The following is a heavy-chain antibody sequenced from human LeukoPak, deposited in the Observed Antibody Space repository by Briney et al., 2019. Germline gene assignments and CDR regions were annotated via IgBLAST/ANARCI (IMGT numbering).Heavy chain of an antibody. D-gene: IGHD2-2*02. J-gene: IGHJ4*02. CDR3: ANLATIPATAIRDYFDY. V-gene: IGHV3-23*01. CDR2: ISGTGGST. Sequence: GGSLRLSCAASRSTFRSHAMSWVRQAPGKGLEWVSTISGTGGSTYYADSVKGGFTISRDTSKNTVYLQMNSLRAEDTAVYYCANLATIPATAIRDYFDYWGQGTLVTVSS. CDR1: RSTFRSHA.